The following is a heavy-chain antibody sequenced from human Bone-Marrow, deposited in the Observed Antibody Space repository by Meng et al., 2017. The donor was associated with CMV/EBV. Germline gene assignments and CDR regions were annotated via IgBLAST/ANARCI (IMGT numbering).Heavy chain of an antibody. J-gene: IGHJ5*02. V-gene: IGHV1-8*03. Sequence: YTFPNYDITSLRQATGQALEWMGWINPNTGTTDYAQRFQGRVTIFRNTSITTTYMELSSLRSDDTAVCYCARVARIAARPVGNWFDPWGQGTLVTVSS. CDR3: ARVARIAARPVGNWFDP. CDR2: INPNTGTT. D-gene: IGHD6-6*01. CDR1: YTFPNYD.